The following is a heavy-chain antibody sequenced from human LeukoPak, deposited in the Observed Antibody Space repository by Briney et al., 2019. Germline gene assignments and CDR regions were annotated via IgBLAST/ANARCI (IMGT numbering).Heavy chain of an antibody. CDR3: AREPAFGVVNAFDL. D-gene: IGHD3-3*01. CDR1: GDSFSNYA. V-gene: IGHV1-69*05. CDR2: IIPTFGTA. Sequence: SVKVSCKASGDSFSNYAFSWVRQAPGQGLDWMGTIIPTFGTANYAQKFQGRVTITTDESTTTAHMELSSLTSEDTAVYYCAREPAFGVVNAFDLWGQGTTVTVSS. J-gene: IGHJ3*01.